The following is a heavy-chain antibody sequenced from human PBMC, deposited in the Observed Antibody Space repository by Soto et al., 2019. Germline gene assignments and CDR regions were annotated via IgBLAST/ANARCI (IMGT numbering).Heavy chain of an antibody. CDR1: GFTFSSYA. Sequence: PGGPLRLSCAASGFTFSSYAMHWVRQAPGKGLEWVAVISYDGSNKYYADSVNGRFTISRANSNNTLYLQMNSLRAEDTAVYYCARANVSGVRYFDYWGQGTLVTVSS. V-gene: IGHV3-30-3*01. D-gene: IGHD3-10*01. CDR2: ISYDGSNK. CDR3: ARANVSGVRYFDY. J-gene: IGHJ4*02.